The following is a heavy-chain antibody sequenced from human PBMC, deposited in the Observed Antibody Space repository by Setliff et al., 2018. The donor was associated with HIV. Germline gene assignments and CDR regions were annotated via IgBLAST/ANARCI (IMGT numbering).Heavy chain of an antibody. V-gene: IGHV4-61*09. J-gene: IGHJ4*02. Sequence: PSETLSLTCTVSGGSISSGSYYWSWIQQPAGKGLEWIGHIYTSGSTNYNPSLKSRVTISVDTSTNQFSLKLSSVTAADTAVYYCARGRRSSGWYVYHWGQGTLVTVSS. CDR3: ARGRRSSGWYVYH. CDR1: GGSISSGSYY. CDR2: IYTSGST. D-gene: IGHD6-19*01.